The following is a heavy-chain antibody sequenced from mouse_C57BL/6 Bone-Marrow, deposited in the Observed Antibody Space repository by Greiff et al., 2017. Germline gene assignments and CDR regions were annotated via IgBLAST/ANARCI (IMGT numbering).Heavy chain of an antibody. J-gene: IGHJ3*01. CDR2: ISSGGSYT. CDR3: ASMITTFAY. D-gene: IGHD2-4*01. Sequence: EVMLVESGGDLVKPGGSLKLSCAASGFTFSSYGMSWVRQTPDKRLEWVATISSGGSYTYYPDSVKGRFTISRDHAKNTLYLQMSSLKSEDTAMYYCASMITTFAYWGQGTLVTVSA. V-gene: IGHV5-6*02. CDR1: GFTFSSYG.